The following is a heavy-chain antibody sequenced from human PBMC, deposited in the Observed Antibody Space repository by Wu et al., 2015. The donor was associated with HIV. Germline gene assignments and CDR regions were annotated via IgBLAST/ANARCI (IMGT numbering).Heavy chain of an antibody. CDR2: IIPIFGTA. V-gene: IGHV1-69*05. D-gene: IGHD3-10*01. CDR3: AGSMVRGVMKPLYYYYYGMDV. CDR1: GGTFSSYA. J-gene: IGHJ6*02. Sequence: QVQLVQSGAEVKKPGSSVKVSCKASGGTFSSYAISWVRQAPGQGLEWMGGIIPIFGTANYAQKFQGRVTITTDESTSTAYMELSSLRSEDTAVYYCAGSMVRGVMKPLYYYYYGMDVWGQGTTVTVSS.